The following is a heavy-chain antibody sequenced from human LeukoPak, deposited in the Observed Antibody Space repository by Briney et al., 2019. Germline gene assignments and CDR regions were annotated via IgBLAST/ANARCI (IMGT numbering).Heavy chain of an antibody. J-gene: IGHJ4*02. CDR3: AGRSSGSGFDY. CDR2: IIPIFGAA. V-gene: IGHV1-69*06. Sequence: SVKVSCKASGGTFSSCAISWVRQAPGQGLEWMGGIIPIFGAANYAQKFQGRVTITADKSTSTAYMELSSLRSEDTAVYYCAGRSSGSGFDYWGQGTLVTVSS. D-gene: IGHD6-19*01. CDR1: GGTFSSCA.